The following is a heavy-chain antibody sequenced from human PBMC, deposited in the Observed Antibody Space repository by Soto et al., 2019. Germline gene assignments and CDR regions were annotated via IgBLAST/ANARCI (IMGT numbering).Heavy chain of an antibody. CDR2: ISSSSSTI. D-gene: IGHD6-13*01. J-gene: IGHJ5*02. CDR1: GFTFSSYS. V-gene: IGHV3-48*01. CDR3: ARHPERIAEIGWFDP. Sequence: EVQLVESGGGLVQPGGSLRLSCEASGFTFSSYSMKWVRQAPGKGLEWVSYISSSSSTIYYEDYVKGRFTISRDNAKNSVYLQMNSLRAEDAAVYYCARHPERIAEIGWFDPWGQGTLVTVSS.